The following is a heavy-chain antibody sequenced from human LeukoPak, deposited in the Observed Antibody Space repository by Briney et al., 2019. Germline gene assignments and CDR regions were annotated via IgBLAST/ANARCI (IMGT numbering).Heavy chain of an antibody. V-gene: IGHV3-30*04. CDR2: ISYDGSNK. J-gene: IGHJ3*02. Sequence: GGSLRLSCAASGFTFSSYAMHWVRQAPGKGLEWLAVISYDGSNKYYADSVKGRFTISRDNSKNTLYLQMNSLRAEDTAVYYCARPVVPASTYDAFDMWGQGTMVTVSS. D-gene: IGHD2-2*01. CDR3: ARPVVPASTYDAFDM. CDR1: GFTFSSYA.